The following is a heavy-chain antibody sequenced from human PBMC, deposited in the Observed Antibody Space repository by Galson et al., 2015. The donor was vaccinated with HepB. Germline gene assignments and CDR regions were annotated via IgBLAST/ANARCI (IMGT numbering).Heavy chain of an antibody. Sequence: SLRPSCAASGFTFSTHSINWVRQAPGKGLEWVSSISGSGSYKFYGDSVEGRFTVSRDNAKNSLFLQMDSLRAEDTAIYYCARVSLGASSSWYYFDYWGLGTLVTVSS. CDR3: ARVSLGASSSWYYFDY. D-gene: IGHD6-13*01. CDR2: ISGSGSYK. CDR1: GFTFSTHS. J-gene: IGHJ4*02. V-gene: IGHV3-21*01.